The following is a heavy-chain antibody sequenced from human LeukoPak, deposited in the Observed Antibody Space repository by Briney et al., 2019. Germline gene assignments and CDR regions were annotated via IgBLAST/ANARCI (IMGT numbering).Heavy chain of an antibody. CDR1: GGTFSSYA. Sequence: SVKVSCKASGGTFSSYAISWVRQAPGQGLEWMGGIIPIFGTANYAQKFQGRVTITTDESTSTAYMELSSLRSEDTAVYYCARVAVAGPRSFDYWGQGTLVTVSS. CDR2: IIPIFGTA. CDR3: ARVAVAGPRSFDY. V-gene: IGHV1-69*05. D-gene: IGHD6-19*01. J-gene: IGHJ4*02.